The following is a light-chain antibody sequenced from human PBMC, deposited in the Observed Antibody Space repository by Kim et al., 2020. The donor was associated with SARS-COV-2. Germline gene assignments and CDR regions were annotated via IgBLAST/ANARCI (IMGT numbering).Light chain of an antibody. CDR3: LQHDSYPIT. CDR2: AAS. CDR1: QGIKNY. J-gene: IGKJ5*01. Sequence: DIQMTQSPSAMSASVGDRVTITCRASQGIKNYLGWFQQKPGKAPKRLIYAASSLQSGVPSRFSGSGSGTEFTLTITSLQPEDFATYYCLQHDSYPITLGPETRREIK. V-gene: IGKV1-17*03.